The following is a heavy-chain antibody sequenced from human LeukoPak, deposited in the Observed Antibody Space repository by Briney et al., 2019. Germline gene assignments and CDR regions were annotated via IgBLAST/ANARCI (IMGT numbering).Heavy chain of an antibody. J-gene: IGHJ5*02. CDR2: IYYSGST. CDR3: ARLGTILNWFDP. D-gene: IGHD3-10*01. Sequence: SETLSLTCTVSGGSISSSSYYWGWIRQPPGKGLEWIGYIYYSGSTYYNPSLKSRVTISVDTSKNQFSLKLSSVTAADTAVYYCARLGTILNWFDPWGQGTLVTVSS. V-gene: IGHV4-39*01. CDR1: GGSISSSSYY.